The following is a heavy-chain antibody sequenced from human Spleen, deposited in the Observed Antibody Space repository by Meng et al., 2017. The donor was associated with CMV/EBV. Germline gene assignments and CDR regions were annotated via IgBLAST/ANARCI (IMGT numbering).Heavy chain of an antibody. Sequence: GGSLRLSCAASGFTFSSYSMNWVRQAPGKGLEWVSSISSSSSYIYYADSVKGRFTISRDNSKNTMSLQMNSLRAEDTAVYYCAKDGTAYYGLDVWGQGTTVTVSS. V-gene: IGHV3-21*01. CDR3: AKDGTAYYGLDV. CDR1: GFTFSSYS. CDR2: ISSSSSYI. J-gene: IGHJ6*02.